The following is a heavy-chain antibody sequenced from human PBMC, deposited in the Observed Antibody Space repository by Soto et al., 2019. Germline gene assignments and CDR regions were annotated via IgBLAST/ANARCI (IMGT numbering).Heavy chain of an antibody. V-gene: IGHV3-33*01. D-gene: IGHD4-17*01. CDR2: IWYDGSNK. CDR1: GFTFSSYG. J-gene: IGHJ6*02. CDR3: ARDPAADYGDYYSYYYYYGMDV. Sequence: GGSLRLSCAASGFTFSSYGMHWVRQAPGKGLEWVAVIWYDGSNKHYADSVKGRFTISRDNSKNTLYLQMNSLRAEDTAVYYCARDPAADYGDYYSYYYYYGMDVWGQGSTVTVSS.